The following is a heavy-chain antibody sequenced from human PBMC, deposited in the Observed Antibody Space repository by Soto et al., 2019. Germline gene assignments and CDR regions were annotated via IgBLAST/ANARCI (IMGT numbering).Heavy chain of an antibody. CDR1: GGSFSGYY. Sequence: QVQLQQWGAGLLKPSETLSLTCAVYGGSFSGYYWSWTRQPPGKGLEWIGEIKHSGSTNYNPSLKGRVTISVDTSKNQFSLELSSVTAADTAVYYCARGDVLTGYSDWGQGTLVTVSS. J-gene: IGHJ4*02. V-gene: IGHV4-34*01. D-gene: IGHD3-9*01. CDR3: ARGDVLTGYSD. CDR2: IKHSGST.